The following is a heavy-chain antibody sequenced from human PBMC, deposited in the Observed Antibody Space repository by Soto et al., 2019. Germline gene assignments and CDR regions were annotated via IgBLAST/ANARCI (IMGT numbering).Heavy chain of an antibody. CDR2: IYYSGST. Sequence: SATLSLTCTVSGGSISSGGYYWSWIRQHPGKGLEWIGYIYYSGSTYYNPSLKSRVTISVDTSKNQFSLKLSSVTAADTAVYYCAKFLRGVGNYYGMDVWGQGTTVTVSS. J-gene: IGHJ6*02. D-gene: IGHD3-10*01. CDR3: AKFLRGVGNYYGMDV. CDR1: GGSISSGGYY. V-gene: IGHV4-31*03.